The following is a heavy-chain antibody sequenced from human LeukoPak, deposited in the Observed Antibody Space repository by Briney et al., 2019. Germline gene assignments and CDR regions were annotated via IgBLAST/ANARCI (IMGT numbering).Heavy chain of an antibody. Sequence: ASVKVSCKASGYTFTGYYMHWVRQAPGQGLEWMGWINPNSGGTNYAQKFQGRVTMTRDTSISTAYMELSRLRSDVTAVYYCARASRYSSSYGSGRVPFDYWGQGTLVTVSS. CDR3: ARASRYSSSYGSGRVPFDY. CDR2: INPNSGGT. CDR1: GYTFTGYY. D-gene: IGHD6-6*01. J-gene: IGHJ4*02. V-gene: IGHV1-2*02.